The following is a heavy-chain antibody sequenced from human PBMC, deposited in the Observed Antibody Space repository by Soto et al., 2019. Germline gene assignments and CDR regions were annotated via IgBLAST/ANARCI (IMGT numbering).Heavy chain of an antibody. D-gene: IGHD3-22*01. V-gene: IGHV1-3*01. CDR1: GYTFTNYA. CDR3: ARARDSSGYNPVDY. J-gene: IGHJ4*02. CDR2: INAGNDNT. Sequence: ASVKVSCKASGYTFTNYAMHWVRQAPGQRLEWMGWINAGNDNTKYSQKFQGRVTITRDTSASTGYMELSSLSSEDTAMYYCARARDSSGYNPVDYWGRGTLVTSPQ.